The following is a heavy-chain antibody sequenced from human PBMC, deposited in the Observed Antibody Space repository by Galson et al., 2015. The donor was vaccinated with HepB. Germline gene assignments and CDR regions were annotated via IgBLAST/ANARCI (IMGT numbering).Heavy chain of an antibody. Sequence: QSGAEVTKPGESLKISCKASGYTFTSYWIGWVRQMPGQGLEWMGIIFPADSDTRYGPSFQGQVTISADKSISTAYLQWSSLKASDTAMYYCARKHCSSTKCYYDFDYWGQGTLVTVSS. CDR1: GYTFTSYW. CDR2: IFPADSDT. CDR3: ARKHCSSTKCYYDFDY. J-gene: IGHJ4*02. V-gene: IGHV5-51*01. D-gene: IGHD2-2*01.